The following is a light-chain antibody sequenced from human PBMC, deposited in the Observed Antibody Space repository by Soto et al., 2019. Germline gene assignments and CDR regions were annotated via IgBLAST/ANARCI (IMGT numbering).Light chain of an antibody. J-gene: IGKJ5*01. CDR1: QSVSSSY. CDR2: GAS. CDR3: QQYGSSIT. Sequence: EIVLTQSPATLSVSPVERATLSCRASQSVSSSYLAWYQQKPGQAPRLLIYGASSRATGIPDRFSGSGSGTDFTLTISRLEPEDFAVYYCQQYGSSITFGQGTRLEIK. V-gene: IGKV3-20*01.